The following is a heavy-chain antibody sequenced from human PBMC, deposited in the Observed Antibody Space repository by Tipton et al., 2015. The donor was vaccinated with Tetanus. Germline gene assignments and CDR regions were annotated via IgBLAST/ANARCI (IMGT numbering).Heavy chain of an antibody. CDR2: SHYSGAT. CDR1: GGSVGVGTYH. V-gene: IGHV4-39*07. Sequence: TLSLTCSVSGGSVGVGTYHWAWIRQAPGKGLEWIGSSHYSGATHYNPSLHSRVTLSLDTTKKQVSLKLSSVTAADTAVYYCARGDYYGSGTYDVWGQGTTVTVPS. D-gene: IGHD3-10*01. CDR3: ARGDYYGSGTYDV. J-gene: IGHJ6*02.